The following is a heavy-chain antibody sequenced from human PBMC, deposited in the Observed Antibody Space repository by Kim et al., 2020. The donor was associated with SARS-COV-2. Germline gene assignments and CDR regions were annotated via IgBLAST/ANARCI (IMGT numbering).Heavy chain of an antibody. V-gene: IGHV4-31*03. CDR3: AGGIQLWSSKYYFDY. CDR2: IYYSGST. Sequence: SETLSLTCTVSGGSISSGGYYWSWIRQHPGKGLEWIGYIYYSGSTYYNPSLKSRVTISVDTSKNQFSLKLSSVTAADTAVYYCAGGIQLWSSKYYFDYWGQGTLVTVSS. CDR1: GGSISSGGYY. J-gene: IGHJ4*02. D-gene: IGHD5-18*01.